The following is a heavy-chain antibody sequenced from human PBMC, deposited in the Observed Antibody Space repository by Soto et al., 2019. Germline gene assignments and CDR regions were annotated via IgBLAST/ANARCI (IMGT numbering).Heavy chain of an antibody. CDR3: ARSLSGWYLENYYYGMDV. V-gene: IGHV1-8*02. CDR2: MNPNSGNT. J-gene: IGHJ6*02. Sequence: QVQLVQSGAEVKKPGSSVKVSCKASGGTFSSYAINWVRQATGQGLEWMGWMNPNSGNTGYAQKFQGRVTMTRNTSISTAYMELSSLRSEDTAVYYCARSLSGWYLENYYYGMDVWGQGTTVTVSS. CDR1: GGTFSSYA. D-gene: IGHD6-19*01.